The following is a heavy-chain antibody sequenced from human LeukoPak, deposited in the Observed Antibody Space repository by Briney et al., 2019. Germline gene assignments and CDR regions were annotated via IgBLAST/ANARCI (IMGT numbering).Heavy chain of an antibody. CDR1: GYSISSGYY. CDR3: ARAAVGLRFLGWSQINYYFDY. V-gene: IGHV4-38-2*01. Sequence: SETLSLTCAVSGYSISSGYYWGWIRQPPGKGLEWIGSIYHSGSTYYNPSLKSRVTISVDTSKNQFSLKLSSVTAADTAVYYCARAAVGLRFLGWSQINYYFDYWGQGTLVTVSS. CDR2: IYHSGST. D-gene: IGHD3-3*01. J-gene: IGHJ4*02.